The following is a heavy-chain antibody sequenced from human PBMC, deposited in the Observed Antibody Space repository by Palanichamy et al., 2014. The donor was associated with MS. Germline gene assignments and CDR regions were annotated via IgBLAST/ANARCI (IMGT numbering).Heavy chain of an antibody. Sequence: QVQLQESGPGLVKPSETLSLTCTVSGGSISSYYWSWIRQPPGKGLEWIGYIYYSGSTNYNPSLKSRVTISVDTSKNQFSLKLSSVTAADTAVYYCARGGSSWSVGFDYWGQGTLVTVSS. J-gene: IGHJ4*02. CDR2: IYYSGST. V-gene: IGHV4-59*01. D-gene: IGHD6-13*01. CDR3: ARGGSSWSVGFDY. CDR1: GGSISSYY.